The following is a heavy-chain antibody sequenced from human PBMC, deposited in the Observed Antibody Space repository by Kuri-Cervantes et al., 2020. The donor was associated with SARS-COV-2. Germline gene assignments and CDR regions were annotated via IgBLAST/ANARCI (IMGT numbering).Heavy chain of an antibody. D-gene: IGHD1-1*01. Sequence: ASVKVSCKASGYTFTSYYMHWVRQAPGQGLEWMGIINPSGGSTSYAQKFQGRVTVTEDTSTDTAYMELSSLRSEDTAVYYCATGTTGTPTGYWGQGTLVTVSS. CDR3: ATGTTGTPTGY. J-gene: IGHJ4*02. CDR2: INPSGGST. CDR1: GYTFTSYY. V-gene: IGHV1-46*01.